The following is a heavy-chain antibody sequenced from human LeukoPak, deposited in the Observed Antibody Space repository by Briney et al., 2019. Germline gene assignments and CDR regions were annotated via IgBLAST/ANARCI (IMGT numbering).Heavy chain of an antibody. V-gene: IGHV3-21*01. Sequence: GGSLRLSCAASGFTFSSYSMNWVRQAPGKGLEWVSSISSSSSYIYYADSVKGRFTISRDNAKNSLYLQMNSLRTEDTAVYYGPSTGYYIFGRGQPINNYMAVGAKGPTFTVSS. CDR3: PSTGYYIFGRGQPINNYMAV. CDR2: ISSSSSYI. CDR1: GFTFSSYS. D-gene: IGHD3-3*01. J-gene: IGHJ6*03.